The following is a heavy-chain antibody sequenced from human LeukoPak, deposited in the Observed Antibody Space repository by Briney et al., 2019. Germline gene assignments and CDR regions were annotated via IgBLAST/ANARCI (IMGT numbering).Heavy chain of an antibody. V-gene: IGHV3-30*04. CDR3: AKDASSVVRGVPDY. Sequence: PGRSLRLSCAASGFTFSSYAMHWVRQAPGRGLEWVAVISYDGSNKYYADSVKGRFTISRDNAKNSLYLQMNSLRAEDTALYYCAKDASSVVRGVPDYWGQGILVTVSS. J-gene: IGHJ4*02. CDR1: GFTFSSYA. D-gene: IGHD3-10*01. CDR2: ISYDGSNK.